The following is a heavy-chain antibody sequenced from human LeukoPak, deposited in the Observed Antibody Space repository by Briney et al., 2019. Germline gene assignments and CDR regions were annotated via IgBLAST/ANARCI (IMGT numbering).Heavy chain of an antibody. Sequence: SETVSLTCAVYGGSFSGYYWGWIRQPPGKGLEWIGNIFYSGSTYYGPSLKSRLTISLDTSRNQFSLKLNSVTAADTAVYYCAKSNGYGLIDIWGQGTVVTVSS. D-gene: IGHD3-10*01. CDR1: GGSFSGYY. CDR3: AKSNGYGLIDI. J-gene: IGHJ3*02. CDR2: IFYSGST. V-gene: IGHV4-34*12.